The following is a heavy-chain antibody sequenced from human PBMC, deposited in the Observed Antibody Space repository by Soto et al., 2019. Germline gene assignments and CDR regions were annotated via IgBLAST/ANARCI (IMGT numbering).Heavy chain of an antibody. V-gene: IGHV3-23*01. Sequence: GGSLRLSCAASGFTFSSYAMSWVRQAPGKGLEWVSAISGSGGSTYYADSVKGRFTISRDNSKNTLYLQMNSLRAEDTAVYYCAKGYYDILTGYYPMFDYWGQGTLVTVSS. CDR2: ISGSGGST. J-gene: IGHJ4*02. D-gene: IGHD3-9*01. CDR3: AKGYYDILTGYYPMFDY. CDR1: GFTFSSYA.